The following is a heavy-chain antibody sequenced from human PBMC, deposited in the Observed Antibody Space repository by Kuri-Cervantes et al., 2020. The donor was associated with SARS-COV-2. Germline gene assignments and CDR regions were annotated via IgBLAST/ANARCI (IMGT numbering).Heavy chain of an antibody. J-gene: IGHJ4*02. CDR3: ARDGDSYIPVLDD. CDR2: ISGSSTTI. D-gene: IGHD2-21*02. CDR1: GFTFGDYY. Sequence: SCAASGFTFGDYYMTWIRQAPGKGLEWVSYISGSSTTIYNADSVKGRFTISRDNAKNSLYLQMNSLRAEDTAVYYCARDGDSYIPVLDDWGQGTLVTVSS. V-gene: IGHV3-11*04.